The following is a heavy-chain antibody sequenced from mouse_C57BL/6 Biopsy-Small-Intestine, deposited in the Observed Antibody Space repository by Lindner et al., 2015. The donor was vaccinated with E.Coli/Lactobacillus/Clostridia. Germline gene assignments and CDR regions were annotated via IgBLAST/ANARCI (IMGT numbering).Heavy chain of an antibody. V-gene: IGHV1-66*01. CDR1: GYTFTSYA. CDR2: STAGNGNX. CDR3: ASQKLSTAMVPYDAFDI. D-gene: IGHD3-1*01. J-gene: IGHJ3*01. Sequence: SVKVSCKASGYTFTSYAMHWVRQAPDKGLSGWDGSTAGNGNXKYSQKFQGRVTITRDTSASTAYMELSSLRSEDTAVYYCASQKLSTAMVPYDAFDIWGQGTMVTVSS.